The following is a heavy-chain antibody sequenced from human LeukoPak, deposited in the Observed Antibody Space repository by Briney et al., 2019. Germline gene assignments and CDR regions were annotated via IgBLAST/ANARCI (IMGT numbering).Heavy chain of an antibody. CDR1: GGSISSYY. D-gene: IGHD6-13*01. CDR2: IYYSGST. V-gene: IGHV4-59*05. CDR3: ARPTSSDAFDI. Sequence: SETLSLTCTVSGGSISSYYWSWIRQPPGKGLEWIGSIYYSGSTYYNPSLKSRVTISVDTSKNQFSLKLSSVTAADTAVYYCARPTSSDAFDIWGQGTMVTVSS. J-gene: IGHJ3*02.